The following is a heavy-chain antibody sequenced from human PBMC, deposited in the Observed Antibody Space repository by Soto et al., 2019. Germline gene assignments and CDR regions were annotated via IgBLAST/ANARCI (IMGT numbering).Heavy chain of an antibody. J-gene: IGHJ5*02. Sequence: SETLSLTCAVYGGSFSGYYWSWIRQPPGKGLEWIGEINHSGSTNYNPSLKSRVTISVDTSKNQFSLKLSSVTAADTAMYYCARGRGLWEDIVVVVAATQSVWFDPWGQGALVTVSS. CDR2: INHSGST. V-gene: IGHV4-34*01. D-gene: IGHD2-15*01. CDR3: ARGRGLWEDIVVVVAATQSVWFDP. CDR1: GGSFSGYY.